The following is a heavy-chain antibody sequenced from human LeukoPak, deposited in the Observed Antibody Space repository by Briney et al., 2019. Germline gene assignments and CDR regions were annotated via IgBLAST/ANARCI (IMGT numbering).Heavy chain of an antibody. CDR3: ASTDDADRSDFDY. CDR2: IYYSGST. Sequence: SETLSLTCTVSGGSISSYYWSWIRQLPGKGLEWIGNIYYSGSTNYSPSLKSRVTISVDTSKNQFSLKLSSVAAADTAVYYCASTDDADRSDFDYWGQGTLVTVSS. J-gene: IGHJ4*02. V-gene: IGHV4-59*08. CDR1: GGSISSYY. D-gene: IGHD1-14*01.